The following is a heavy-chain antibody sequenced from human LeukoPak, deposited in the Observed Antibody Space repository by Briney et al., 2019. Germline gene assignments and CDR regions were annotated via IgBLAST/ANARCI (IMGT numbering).Heavy chain of an antibody. Sequence: SETLSLTCTVSGGSISSGGYYWSWIRQHPGKGLEWIGYIYYSGSTYCNPSLKSRVTISVDTSKNQFSLKLSSVTAADTAVYYCAREPAWGGSGLDYWGQGTLVTVSS. J-gene: IGHJ4*02. CDR2: IYYSGST. CDR1: GGSISSGGYY. CDR3: AREPAWGGSGLDY. D-gene: IGHD3-10*01. V-gene: IGHV4-31*03.